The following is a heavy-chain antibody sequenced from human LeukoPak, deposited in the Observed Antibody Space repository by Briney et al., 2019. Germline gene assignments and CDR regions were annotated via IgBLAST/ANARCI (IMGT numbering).Heavy chain of an antibody. CDR2: IYYSGST. J-gene: IGHJ6*02. Sequence: SQTLSLTCTVSGGYVSSAAYYWNWIRQHPGKGLECIGYIYYSGSTYYNPSLKSRATILLDTSKNQFSLKLRSVTAADTAVYYCARSYFYDGNGSYGLDVWGQGTTVTVSS. CDR1: GGYVSSAAYY. CDR3: ARSYFYDGNGSYGLDV. V-gene: IGHV4-31*03. D-gene: IGHD3-22*01.